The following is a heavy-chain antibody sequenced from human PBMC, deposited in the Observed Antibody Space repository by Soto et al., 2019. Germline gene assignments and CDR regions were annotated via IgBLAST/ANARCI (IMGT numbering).Heavy chain of an antibody. CDR3: AKALHASAYDY. CDR1: GFSFSTYT. D-gene: IGHD6-25*01. V-gene: IGHV3-23*01. Sequence: PGGSLRLSCAASGFSFSTYTMGWVRQAPGKGLEWVSDISAASTATYYADSVKGRFTVSRDNSKNTLFLQMHSLRAEDTATYFCAKALHASAYDYWGQGTLVTVSS. J-gene: IGHJ4*02. CDR2: ISAASTAT.